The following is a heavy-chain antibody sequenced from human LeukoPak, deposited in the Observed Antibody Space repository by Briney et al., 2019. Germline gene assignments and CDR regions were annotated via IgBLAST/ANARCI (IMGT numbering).Heavy chain of an antibody. J-gene: IGHJ6*03. CDR3: ARGYDFWSGYSYYYYYYMDV. CDR1: GGSFSGYY. CDR2: INHSGST. D-gene: IGHD3-3*01. Sequence: SETLSLTCAVYGGSFSGYYWSWIRQPPGKGLEWIGEINHSGSTNYNPSLKSRVTISVDTSKNQFSLKLSSVTAADTAVYYCARGYDFWSGYSYYYYYYMDVWGKGTTVTVSS. V-gene: IGHV4-34*01.